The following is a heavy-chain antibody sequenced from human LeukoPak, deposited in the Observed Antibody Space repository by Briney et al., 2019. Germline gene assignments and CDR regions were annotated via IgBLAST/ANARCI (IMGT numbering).Heavy chain of an antibody. CDR2: ISTHGDTM. V-gene: IGHV3-48*01. CDR1: GFTLISYT. J-gene: IGHJ5*02. CDR3: ARGPPLFDP. Sequence: GGSLRLSCEASGFTLISYTMTWVRQAPGKGLEWVSYISTHGDTMYYADSVKGRFTISRDNAKNSLYLQMNSLRVEDTAMYFCARGPPLFDPWGQGTLVTVSS.